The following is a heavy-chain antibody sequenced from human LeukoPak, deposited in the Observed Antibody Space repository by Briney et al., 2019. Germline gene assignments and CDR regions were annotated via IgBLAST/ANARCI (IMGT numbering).Heavy chain of an antibody. CDR2: ISGSGGST. D-gene: IGHD2-2*01. J-gene: IGHJ4*02. V-gene: IGHV3-23*01. CDR1: GFTFSSYA. Sequence: GGSLRLSCAASGFTFSSYAMSWVRQAPGKGLEWVSAISGSGGSTYYADSVKGRFTISRDNSKNTLYLQMNSLRAEDTAVYYCAKHPPYCSSTSCPFDYWGQETLVTVSS. CDR3: AKHPPYCSSTSCPFDY.